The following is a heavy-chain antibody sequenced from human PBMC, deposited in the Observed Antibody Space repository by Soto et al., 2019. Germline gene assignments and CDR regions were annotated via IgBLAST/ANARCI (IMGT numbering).Heavy chain of an antibody. J-gene: IGHJ5*02. D-gene: IGHD3-22*01. Sequence: SETLYLTCTVSGGSISSSSYYWGWIRQPPGKGLEWIGSIYYSGSTYYNPSLKSRVTISVDTSKNQFSLKLSSVTAADTAVYYCARHRGGYDSSGYYYSWGQGTLVTVSS. CDR1: GGSISSSSYY. V-gene: IGHV4-39*01. CDR2: IYYSGST. CDR3: ARHRGGYDSSGYYYS.